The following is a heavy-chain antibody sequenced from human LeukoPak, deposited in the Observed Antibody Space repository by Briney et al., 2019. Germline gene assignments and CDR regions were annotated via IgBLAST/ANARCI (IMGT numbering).Heavy chain of an antibody. CDR2: MNPDSGNT. Sequence: GASVKVSCKASGYTFSSCNISWVRQATGQGLEWMGWMNPDSGNTGYAQKFQGRVTTTRNTSINTAYMELSSLRSEDTAMYYCARSEDGPLDYWGQGTLVTVSS. V-gene: IGHV1-8*01. CDR3: ARSEDGPLDY. CDR1: GYTFSSCN. J-gene: IGHJ4*02.